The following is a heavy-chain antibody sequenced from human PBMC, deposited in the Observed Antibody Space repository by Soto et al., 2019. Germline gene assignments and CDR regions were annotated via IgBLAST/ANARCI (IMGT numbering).Heavy chain of an antibody. J-gene: IGHJ4*02. CDR1: GFTFSSYG. D-gene: IGHD5-18*01. V-gene: IGHV3-30*03. CDR2: ISYDGSNK. Sequence: GGSLRLSCAASGFTFSSYGMHWVRQAPGKGLEWVAVISYDGSNKYYADSVKGRFTISRDNAKNSLYLQMNSLRAEDTAVYYCARDSGYSYGPFDYWGQGT. CDR3: ARDSGYSYGPFDY.